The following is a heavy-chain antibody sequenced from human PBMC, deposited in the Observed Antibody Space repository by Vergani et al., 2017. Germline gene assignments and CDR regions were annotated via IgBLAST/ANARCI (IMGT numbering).Heavy chain of an antibody. V-gene: IGHV4-31*03. J-gene: IGHJ6*03. Sequence: QVQLQESGPGLVKPSETLSLTCTVSGGSISSGGYYWSWIRQHPGKGLEWIGYIYYSGSTYYNPSLKSRVTISVDTSKNQFSLKLSSVTAADTAVYYCARGDVDTAMVDRPYPMDVWGKGSTVTVSS. CDR3: ARGDVDTAMVDRPYPMDV. CDR2: IYYSGST. D-gene: IGHD5-18*01. CDR1: GGSISSGGYY.